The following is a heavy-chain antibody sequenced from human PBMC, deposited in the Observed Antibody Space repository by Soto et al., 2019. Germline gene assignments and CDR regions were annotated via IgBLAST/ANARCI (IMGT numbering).Heavy chain of an antibody. CDR1: GGSFSGYY. J-gene: IGHJ4*01. CDR2: INHSGST. V-gene: IGHV4-34*01. D-gene: IGHD5-12*01. CDR3: ARGNASEHPDYYYFDY. Sequence: PSETLSPTCAVYGGSFSGYYWSWIRQPPGKGLEWIGEINHSGSTNYNPSLKSRVTISVATSKNQFSLKLSSVTAADTAVYYCARGNASEHPDYYYFDYWGQGTLVTVPS.